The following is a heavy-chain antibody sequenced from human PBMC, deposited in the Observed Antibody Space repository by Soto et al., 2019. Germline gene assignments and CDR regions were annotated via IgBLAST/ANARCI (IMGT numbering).Heavy chain of an antibody. J-gene: IGHJ3*02. CDR1: GFTFSYYW. CDR2: IHSDGSST. D-gene: IGHD7-27*01. Sequence: EVQLVESGGGLVQPGESLRLSCAASGFTFSYYWMHWVRQAPGKGLVWVSRIHSDGSSTTYADSVKDRFTISRDNASNTLYLQMNSLRAEDTAVYYCAKTIWGWALDIWGQGTMGTVSS. V-gene: IGHV3-74*03. CDR3: AKTIWGWALDI.